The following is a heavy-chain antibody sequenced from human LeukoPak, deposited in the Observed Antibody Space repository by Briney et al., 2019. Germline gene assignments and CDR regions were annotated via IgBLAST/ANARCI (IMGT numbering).Heavy chain of an antibody. J-gene: IGHJ4*02. V-gene: IGHV4-59*01. CDR1: GGSISSYY. Sequence: VKPSETLSLTCTVSGGSISSYYWSWIRQPPGKGLEWIGYIYYSGITNYNPSLKSRVTISVDTSKNQFSLKLSSVTAADTAVYYCAREPCGGDCYSGYFDYWGQGTLVTVSS. CDR2: IYYSGIT. CDR3: AREPCGGDCYSGYFDY. D-gene: IGHD2-21*02.